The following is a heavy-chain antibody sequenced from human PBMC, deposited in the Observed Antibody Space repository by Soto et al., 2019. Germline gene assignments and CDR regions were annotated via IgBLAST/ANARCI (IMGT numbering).Heavy chain of an antibody. CDR1: GGTFSSYA. CDR3: ARLGTSGRAGLPYYYYGMGV. J-gene: IGHJ6*02. D-gene: IGHD1-1*01. Sequence: QVQLVQSGAEVKKPGSSVKVSCKASGGTFSSYAISWVRQAPGQGLEWMGGIIPIFGTANYAQKFQGRVTITADKSTSTGYMELRSLRAEDTAVYYCARLGTSGRAGLPYYYYGMGVWVQGTTVTVSS. V-gene: IGHV1-69*06. CDR2: IIPIFGTA.